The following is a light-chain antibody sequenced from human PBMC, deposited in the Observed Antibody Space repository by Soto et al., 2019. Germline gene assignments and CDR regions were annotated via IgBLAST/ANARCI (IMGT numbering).Light chain of an antibody. CDR2: SDH. CDR1: SSNIGENP. Sequence: QSVLTQPPSASGTPGQRVTISCSGGSSNIGENPVNWYQQLPGTAPKLLIYSDHQKPSAVPDRFSGSKSGASASLAISGLQSDDEADYYCAAWDESLDGWVFGGGTKLTVL. CDR3: AAWDESLDGWV. V-gene: IGLV1-44*01. J-gene: IGLJ3*02.